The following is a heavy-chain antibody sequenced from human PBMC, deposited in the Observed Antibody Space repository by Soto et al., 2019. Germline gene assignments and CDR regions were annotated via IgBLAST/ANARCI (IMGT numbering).Heavy chain of an antibody. J-gene: IGHJ5*02. Sequence: SETLSLTCAASWVSISSGGHPWIWIRQTPGKGLEWIGCIYHSLITYYNPSLKNRVTISVDRSKNKFSLKLSSVTAADTAVYYCARVPSPWGQGTLVTVSS. CDR1: WVSISSGGHP. CDR3: ARVPSP. CDR2: IYHSLIT. V-gene: IGHV4-30-2*01.